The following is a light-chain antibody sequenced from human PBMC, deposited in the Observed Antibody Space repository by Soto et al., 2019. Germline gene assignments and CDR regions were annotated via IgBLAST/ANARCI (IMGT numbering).Light chain of an antibody. CDR2: LGS. Sequence: DIVMTQSPLSLPVTPGEPASISCRSSQSLLHSNGYNYLDWYLQKPGQSPQILIYLGSNRASGVPDRFSGSGSGTDFTLKISRVEAGDVGVYYCMQALQTPYTFGQGTKLEIK. CDR3: MQALQTPYT. CDR1: QSLLHSNGYNY. J-gene: IGKJ2*01. V-gene: IGKV2-28*01.